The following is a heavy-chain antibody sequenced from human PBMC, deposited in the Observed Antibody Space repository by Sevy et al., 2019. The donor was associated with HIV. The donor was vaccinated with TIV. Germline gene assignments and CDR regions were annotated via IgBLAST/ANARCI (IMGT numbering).Heavy chain of an antibody. V-gene: IGHV3-21*01. CDR2: ISGSSSHI. CDR1: GFTFSSYS. CDR3: AGLRYYYYMDV. J-gene: IGHJ6*03. Sequence: GGSLRLSRAASGFTFSSYSMNWVRQAPGKGLEWVSSISGSSSHIYYADSVKGRFTISRDNAKNSLYLQMNSLRAEDTAVYYCAGLRYYYYMDVWGKGTTVTVSS.